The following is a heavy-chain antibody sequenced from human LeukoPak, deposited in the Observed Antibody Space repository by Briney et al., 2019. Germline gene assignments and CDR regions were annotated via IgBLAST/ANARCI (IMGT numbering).Heavy chain of an antibody. V-gene: IGHV4-34*01. CDR3: ARGSSQQLVSPHFDY. Sequence: KPSETQSLTCAVYGGSFSGYYWSWIRQPPGKGLEWIGEINHSGSTNYNPSLKSRVTISVDTSKNQFSLKLSSVTAADTAVYYCARGSSQQLVSPHFDYWGQGTLVTVSS. CDR1: GGSFSGYY. CDR2: INHSGST. D-gene: IGHD6-13*01. J-gene: IGHJ4*02.